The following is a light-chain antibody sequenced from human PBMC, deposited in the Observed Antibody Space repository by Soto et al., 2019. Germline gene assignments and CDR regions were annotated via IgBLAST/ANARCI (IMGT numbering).Light chain of an antibody. CDR1: SSDVGGYNY. V-gene: IGLV2-8*01. CDR2: EVT. Sequence: QSALTQPPSASGSPGQSVTISCPGTSSDVGGYNYVSWYQQHPGKAPKLMIYEVTKRPSGVPDRFSGSKSGNTASLTVSGLQAEYEADYFCSSYAGSNIVVFAGGTKLTVL. CDR3: SSYAGSNIVV. J-gene: IGLJ2*01.